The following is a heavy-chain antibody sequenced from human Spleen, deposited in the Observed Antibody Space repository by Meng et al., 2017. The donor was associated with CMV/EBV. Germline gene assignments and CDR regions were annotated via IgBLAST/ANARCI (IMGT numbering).Heavy chain of an antibody. V-gene: IGHV3-30*02. J-gene: IGHJ3*02. D-gene: IGHD3-10*01. CDR2: IRYNGTKK. CDR3: ARDDGFI. Sequence: GESLKISCATSGLNFKVYGMHWVRQAPGKGLEWVAFIRYNGTKKDYEDSVKGRFTISRDQSKNTLYLQMNSLRVEDTAVYYCARDDGFIRGQGTRVTVSS. CDR1: GLNFKVYG.